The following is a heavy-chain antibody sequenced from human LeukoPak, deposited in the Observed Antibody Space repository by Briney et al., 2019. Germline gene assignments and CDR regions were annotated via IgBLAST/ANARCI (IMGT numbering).Heavy chain of an antibody. V-gene: IGHV4-30-4*01. D-gene: IGHD3-10*01. CDR1: GGSISSGDYY. J-gene: IGHJ4*02. CDR2: IYYSGST. Sequence: PSETLSLTCTVSGGSISSGDYYWSWIRQPPGKGLEWIGYIYYSGSTYYNPSLKSRVTISVDTSKNQFSLKLSSVTAADTAVYYCARVDDYYGSGSYYNGTDYWGQGTLVTVSS. CDR3: ARVDDYYGSGSYYNGTDY.